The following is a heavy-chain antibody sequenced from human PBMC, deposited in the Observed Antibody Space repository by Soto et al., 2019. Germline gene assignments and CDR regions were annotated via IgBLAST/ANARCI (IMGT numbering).Heavy chain of an antibody. J-gene: IGHJ3*02. CDR2: IYSGGST. V-gene: IGHV3-66*01. Sequence: PGGSLRLSCAASGFTVSSNYMSWVRQAPGKGLGWVSVIYSGGSTYYADSVKGRFTISRDNSKNTLYLQMNSLRAEDTAVYYCARVVHFDGHDAFDIWGQGTMVTVS. CDR1: GFTVSSNY. D-gene: IGHD3-9*01. CDR3: ARVVHFDGHDAFDI.